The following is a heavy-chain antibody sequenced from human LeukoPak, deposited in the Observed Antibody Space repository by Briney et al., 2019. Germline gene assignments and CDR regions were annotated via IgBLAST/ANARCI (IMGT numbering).Heavy chain of an antibody. D-gene: IGHD3-22*01. V-gene: IGHV3-7*01. CDR3: ARGKYDSSGYPLLGFDY. Sequence: GGSLRLSCVASGFTFSNYGIHWVRQAPGKGLEWVANIKQDGSEKKYVDSVKGRFTMSRDNAKKSLYLQMNSLRAEDTAVYYCARGKYDSSGYPLLGFDYWGQGTLVTVSS. CDR2: IKQDGSEK. J-gene: IGHJ4*02. CDR1: GFTFSNYG.